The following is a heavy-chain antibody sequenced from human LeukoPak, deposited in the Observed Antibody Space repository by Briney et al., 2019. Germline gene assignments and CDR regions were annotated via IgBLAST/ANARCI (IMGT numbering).Heavy chain of an antibody. Sequence: GSSVTVSFKSSGCTFSSYAISWVRQAPGRGLEWMGGIIPIFGTANYGQKFQGRVTITTDEFTSTAYMELRRLRPEDTAVNYLASGARTIVGVGRVGFDIWGQGTMVTVSS. CDR2: IIPIFGTA. D-gene: IGHD3-3*01. CDR3: ASGARTIVGVGRVGFDI. V-gene: IGHV1-69*05. CDR1: GCTFSSYA. J-gene: IGHJ3*02.